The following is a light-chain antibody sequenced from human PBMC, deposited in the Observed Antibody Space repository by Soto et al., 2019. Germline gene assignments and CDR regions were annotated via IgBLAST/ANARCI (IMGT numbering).Light chain of an antibody. J-gene: IGKJ4*01. CDR1: QGISSY. Sequence: DIQLTQSPSFLSASVGDRVTITCRASQGISSYLAWYQQKPGKAPKLLIYAASTLQTGVPSRFSGSGSGTEFTLTISSLQPEDFATYYCQQHRTFGGGTKVEIK. CDR3: QQHRT. CDR2: AAS. V-gene: IGKV1-9*01.